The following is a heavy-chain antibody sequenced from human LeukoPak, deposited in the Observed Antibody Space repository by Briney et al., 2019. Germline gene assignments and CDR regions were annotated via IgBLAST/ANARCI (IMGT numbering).Heavy chain of an antibody. CDR1: GGSISSGSYY. V-gene: IGHV4-61*02. CDR2: IYTSGST. Sequence: PSQTLSLTCTVSGGSISSGSYYWSWIRQPAGKGLEWIGRIYTSGSTNYNPSLKSRVTISVDTSKNQFSLKLSSVTAADTAVYYCTVGGNRSFDYWGQGTLVTVSS. CDR3: TVGGNRSFDY. D-gene: IGHD4-23*01. J-gene: IGHJ4*02.